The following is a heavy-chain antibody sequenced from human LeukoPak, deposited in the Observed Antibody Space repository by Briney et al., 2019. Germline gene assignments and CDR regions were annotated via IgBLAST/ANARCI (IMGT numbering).Heavy chain of an antibody. D-gene: IGHD5-18*01. CDR1: GGSISSGSYY. CDR2: IYTSGST. J-gene: IGHJ6*03. V-gene: IGHV4-61*02. Sequence: PSETLSLTCTVSGGSISSGSYYWSWIRQPAGKGLEWIGRIYTSGSTNYNPSLKSRVTISVDTSKNQFSLKLSSVTAADTAVYYCARVGGYSYGDLYYYYYYMDVWGKGTTVTVSS. CDR3: ARVGGYSYGDLYYYYYYMDV.